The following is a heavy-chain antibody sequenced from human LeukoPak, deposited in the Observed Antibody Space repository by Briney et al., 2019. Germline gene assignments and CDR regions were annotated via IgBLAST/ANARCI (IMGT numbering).Heavy chain of an antibody. Sequence: PGGSLRLSCAASGFTFSSYSMNWVRQAPGKGLEWVSYISSSSSTIYYADSVKGRFTISRDNAKNSLYLQMNSLRAEDTAVYYCARDRRRLLWFGESNYYYYMDVWGKGTTVTVSS. CDR3: ARDRRRLLWFGESNYYYYMDV. CDR2: ISSSSSTI. J-gene: IGHJ6*03. D-gene: IGHD3-10*01. V-gene: IGHV3-48*01. CDR1: GFTFSSYS.